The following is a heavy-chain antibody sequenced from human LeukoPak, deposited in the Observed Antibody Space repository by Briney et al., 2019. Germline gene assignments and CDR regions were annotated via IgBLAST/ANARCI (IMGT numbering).Heavy chain of an antibody. CDR1: GYTFTSYA. CDR3: ARGESYYYYYYGMDV. CDR2: INTNTGDP. V-gene: IGHV7-4-1*02. D-gene: IGHD3-10*01. J-gene: IGHJ6*02. Sequence: ASVKVSCKASGYTFTSYAMNWVRQAPGQGLEWMGWINTNTGDPTYAQGFTGRFVFSLDTSVSTAYLQISSLKAEDTAVYYCARGESYYYYYYGMDVWGRGTTVTVSS.